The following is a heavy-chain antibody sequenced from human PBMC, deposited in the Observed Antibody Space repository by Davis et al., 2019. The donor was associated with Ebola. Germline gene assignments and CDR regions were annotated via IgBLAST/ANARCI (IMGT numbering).Heavy chain of an antibody. J-gene: IGHJ4*02. Sequence: GESLKISCAASGFTFSSYAMSWVRQAPGKGLEWVSAISNSGGSTYYADSVEGRFTISRDNSKNTLYLQMNSLRAEDTAVYYCAKDHDYGDYAFDYWGQGTLVTVSS. CDR3: AKDHDYGDYAFDY. CDR2: ISNSGGST. CDR1: GFTFSSYA. V-gene: IGHV3-23*01. D-gene: IGHD4-17*01.